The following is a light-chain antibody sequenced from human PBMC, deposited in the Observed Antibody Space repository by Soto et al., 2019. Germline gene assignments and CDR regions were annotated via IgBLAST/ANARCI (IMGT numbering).Light chain of an antibody. CDR2: GAF. J-gene: IGKJ4*01. Sequence: EIVMTHSPATLSVSPGETATISCRASESVKTNLAWYQQKPGQAPRLLIYGAFTRAAGIPFRFSGSASGTEFTLTISSLQSEDFAVYYCHQYDRWPLSLGGGTKVDIK. CDR3: HQYDRWPLS. V-gene: IGKV3-15*01. CDR1: ESVKTN.